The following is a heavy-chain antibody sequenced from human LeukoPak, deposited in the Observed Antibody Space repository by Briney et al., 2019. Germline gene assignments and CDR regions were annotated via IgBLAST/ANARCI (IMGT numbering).Heavy chain of an antibody. D-gene: IGHD2-2*01. CDR1: GFTFSSYA. Sequence: GGSLRLSCAASGFTFSSYAMTWVRQAPGKGLEWVSAISGSGGNTYYADSVKGRFTISRDNSKNSVYLQMNSLTAEDTAVYYCASGDYCNGTSCYPYFYYYAMDVWGQGTTVIVSS. V-gene: IGHV3-23*01. CDR2: ISGSGGNT. CDR3: ASGDYCNGTSCYPYFYYYAMDV. J-gene: IGHJ6*02.